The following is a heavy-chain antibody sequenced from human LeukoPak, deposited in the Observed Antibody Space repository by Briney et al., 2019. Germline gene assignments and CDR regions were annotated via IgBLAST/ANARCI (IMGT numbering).Heavy chain of an antibody. Sequence: GGSLRLSCAASGFTFSSYGMHWVRQAPGKGLEWVAVISYDGSNKYYADSVKGRFTISRDNSKNTLYLQMNSLRAGDTAVYYCAKDDSSSWVWGQGTLVTVSS. V-gene: IGHV3-30*18. CDR2: ISYDGSNK. CDR3: AKDDSSSWV. CDR1: GFTFSSYG. J-gene: IGHJ4*02. D-gene: IGHD6-13*01.